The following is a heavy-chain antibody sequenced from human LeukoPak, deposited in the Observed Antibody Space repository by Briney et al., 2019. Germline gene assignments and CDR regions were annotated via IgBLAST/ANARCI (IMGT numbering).Heavy chain of an antibody. D-gene: IGHD1-20*01. Sequence: GGSLRLSCAASGFTFSSYGMNWVRQAPGKGLEWVSTISGSGTSTYYADSVKGRFTISRDNSKNTLYLQMNSLRAEDTAVYYCAKVGKAARIIGTTSRYYYYYMDVWGKGTTVTISS. J-gene: IGHJ6*03. V-gene: IGHV3-23*01. CDR2: ISGSGTST. CDR1: GFTFSSYG. CDR3: AKVGKAARIIGTTSRYYYYYMDV.